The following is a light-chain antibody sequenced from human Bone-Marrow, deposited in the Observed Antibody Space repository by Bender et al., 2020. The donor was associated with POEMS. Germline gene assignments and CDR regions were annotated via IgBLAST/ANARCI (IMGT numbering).Light chain of an antibody. CDR3: QAWAGNTEV. J-gene: IGLJ1*01. V-gene: IGLV2-11*01. Sequence: QSALTQPRSVSGSPGQSVTISCSGTSTDIGRYSYVSWYQQHPGKAPELLIYDVTTRPSGIPDRFSGSNSGNTATLTITGTQPMDEADYYCQAWAGNTEVFGTGTRVTVL. CDR2: DVT. CDR1: STDIGRYSY.